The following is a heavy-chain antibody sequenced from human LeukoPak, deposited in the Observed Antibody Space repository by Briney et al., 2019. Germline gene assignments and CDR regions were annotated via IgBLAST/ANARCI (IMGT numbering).Heavy chain of an antibody. J-gene: IGHJ4*02. CDR3: ARSYGSGSYFEY. V-gene: IGHV4-59*01. Sequence: PSETLSLTCTVSGGSISTYYWSWIRQPPGEGLEWIGYIYYSGSAKYNPSLKSRVTMSVDTSKNQFSLKLSPVTAADTAVYYCARSYGSGSYFEYWGQGTLVTVSS. CDR1: GGSISTYY. D-gene: IGHD3-10*01. CDR2: IYYSGSA.